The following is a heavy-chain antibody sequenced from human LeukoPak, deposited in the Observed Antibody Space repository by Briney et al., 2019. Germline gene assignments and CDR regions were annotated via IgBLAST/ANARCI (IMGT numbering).Heavy chain of an antibody. D-gene: IGHD6-6*01. Sequence: PSETLSLTCAVYGGSFSGYYWSWIRQPPGKGLEWIGEINHSGSTNYNPSLKSRVTISVDTSKNQFSLKLSSVTAADTAVYYCARGGQLENYFDYWGQGTLVTVSS. CDR2: INHSGST. CDR1: GGSFSGYY. V-gene: IGHV4-34*01. J-gene: IGHJ4*02. CDR3: ARGGQLENYFDY.